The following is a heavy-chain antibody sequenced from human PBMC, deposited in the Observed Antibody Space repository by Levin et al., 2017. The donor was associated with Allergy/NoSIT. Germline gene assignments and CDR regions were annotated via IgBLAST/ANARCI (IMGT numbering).Heavy chain of an antibody. CDR1: GFIFSDYY. CDR2: ISGDGSTM. V-gene: IGHV3-11*01. Sequence: PGGSLRLSCVASGFIFSDYYMSWIRQAPGKGLEWVSYISGDGSTMYYADSVKGRFTISRDNVKNSLYVQMNSLRAEDTAVYYCARDRRPGAAGGKYYFDYWGQGTLVTVSS. CDR3: ARDRRPGAAGGKYYFDY. J-gene: IGHJ4*02. D-gene: IGHD3-16*01.